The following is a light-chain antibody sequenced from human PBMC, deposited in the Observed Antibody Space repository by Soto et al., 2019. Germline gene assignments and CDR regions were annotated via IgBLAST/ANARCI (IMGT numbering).Light chain of an antibody. V-gene: IGKV3-15*01. Sequence: EIVMTQSPATLSVSPGERATLSCRASQSGSGNLAWYQQKPGQAPRLLIYGASTRATGIPARFSGSGSGTEFTLTISRLQSEDFAVYYCQRYNNWPRTCGQGPKVEIK. CDR1: QSGSGN. CDR3: QRYNNWPRT. CDR2: GAS. J-gene: IGKJ1*01.